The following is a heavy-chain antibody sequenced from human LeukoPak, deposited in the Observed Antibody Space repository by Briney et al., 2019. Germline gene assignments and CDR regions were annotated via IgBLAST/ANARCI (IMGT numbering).Heavy chain of an antibody. Sequence: GGSLRLSCAASGFTFSSYSMNWVRQAPGKGLEWVSSISSSSSYIYYADSVKGRFTISRDNAKNSLYLQMNSLRAEDTAVYYCARDHLGMNYFDYWGQGTLVTVSS. CDR1: GFTFSSYS. V-gene: IGHV3-21*01. CDR2: ISSSSSYI. CDR3: ARDHLGMNYFDY. J-gene: IGHJ4*02. D-gene: IGHD6-13*01.